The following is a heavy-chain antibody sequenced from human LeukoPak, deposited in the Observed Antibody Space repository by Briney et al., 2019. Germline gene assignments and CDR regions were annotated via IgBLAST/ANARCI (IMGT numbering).Heavy chain of an antibody. Sequence: SETLSLTCAVYGGSFSGYYWSWIRQPPGKGLEWIGEINHSGSTNYNPSLKSRVTISVDTSKNQFSLKLSSVTAADTAVYYCASQDYNDSSGFDRTFDYWGQGTLVTVSS. CDR2: INHSGST. V-gene: IGHV4-34*01. CDR3: ASQDYNDSSGFDRTFDY. D-gene: IGHD3-22*01. J-gene: IGHJ4*02. CDR1: GGSFSGYY.